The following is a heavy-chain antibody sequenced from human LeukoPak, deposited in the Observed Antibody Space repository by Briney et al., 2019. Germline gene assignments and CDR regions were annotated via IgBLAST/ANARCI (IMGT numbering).Heavy chain of an antibody. J-gene: IGHJ4*02. CDR3: ARAAGYCSGGTCYDY. Sequence: KSSETLSLTCTVSGGSINNYFWTWIRQPPGKRLEWVGSIYYSGSTNYNPSLKSRLTISVDTSKKQLSLKLSSVTAADTAVYYCARAAGYCSGGTCYDYWGRGTLVTVSS. CDR1: GGSINNYF. D-gene: IGHD2-15*01. V-gene: IGHV4-59*01. CDR2: IYYSGST.